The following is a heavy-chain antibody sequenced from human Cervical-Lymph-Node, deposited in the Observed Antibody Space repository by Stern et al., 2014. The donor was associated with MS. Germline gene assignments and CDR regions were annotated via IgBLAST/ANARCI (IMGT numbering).Heavy chain of an antibody. J-gene: IGHJ5*02. D-gene: IGHD3-3*01. CDR1: GFSLRSSGVG. V-gene: IGHV2-5*01. CDR2: IYWSDDK. Sequence: QITLQESGPTLVRPTQTLTLTCTFSGFSLRSSGVGVAWIRQPPGKALEWLALIYWSDDKRYSPSLRNRLTITKDTSKNQVVLVMSNMDPEDTATYHCAHSLDLWSGSHRFDPWGQGILVIVSS. CDR3: AHSLDLWSGSHRFDP.